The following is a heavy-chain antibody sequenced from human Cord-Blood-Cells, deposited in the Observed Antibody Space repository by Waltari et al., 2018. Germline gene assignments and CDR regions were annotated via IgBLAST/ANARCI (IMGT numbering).Heavy chain of an antibody. Sequence: QVQLQQSGPGLVKPSQTPSLTCAISGARVSSNSAAWNWIRQSPPSALEWLGRTYYRSKWYNDYAVSVKSRITINPDTSKNQFSLQLNSVTPEDTAVYYCARDRYSSGWYVAYYFDYWGQGTLVTVSS. CDR2: TYYRSKWYN. D-gene: IGHD6-19*01. V-gene: IGHV6-1*01. CDR1: GARVSSNSAA. CDR3: ARDRYSSGWYVAYYFDY. J-gene: IGHJ4*02.